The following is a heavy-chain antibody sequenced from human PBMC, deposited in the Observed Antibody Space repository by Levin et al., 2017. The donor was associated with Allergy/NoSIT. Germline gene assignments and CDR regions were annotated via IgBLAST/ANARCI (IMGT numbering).Heavy chain of an antibody. J-gene: IGHJ6*03. Sequence: SETLSLTCAVYGGSFSGYYWSWIRQPPGKGLEWIGEINHSGSTNYNPSLKSRVTISVDTSKNQFSLKLSSVTAADTAVYYCAVATYYYDYMDVWGKGTTVTVSS. D-gene: IGHD5-12*01. CDR1: GGSFSGYY. CDR3: AVATYYYDYMDV. V-gene: IGHV4-34*01. CDR2: INHSGST.